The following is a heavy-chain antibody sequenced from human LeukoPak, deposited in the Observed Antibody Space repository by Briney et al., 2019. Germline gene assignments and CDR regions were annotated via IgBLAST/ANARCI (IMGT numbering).Heavy chain of an antibody. V-gene: IGHV4-59*01. CDR1: GGSIGGYY. CDR3: AREGLESGYHSNDAFDI. J-gene: IGHJ3*02. D-gene: IGHD3-22*01. CDR2: IYYSGST. Sequence: SETLSLTCTVSGGSIGGYYWSWIRQPPGKGLEWIGYIYYSGSTNYSPSLKSRVIIAVDTSKNQFSLRLSSMTTADTAVYYCAREGLESGYHSNDAFDIWGQGTLVSVSS.